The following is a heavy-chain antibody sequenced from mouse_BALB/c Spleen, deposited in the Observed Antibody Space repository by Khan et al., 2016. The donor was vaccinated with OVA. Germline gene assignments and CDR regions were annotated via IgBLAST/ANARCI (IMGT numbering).Heavy chain of an antibody. Sequence: QVQLQQSGAVLVRPGSSVKISCKASGYAFSTYWMNWVKQRPGQGLEWIGQIYPGDGNTYYNGKFKGKVTLTADKSSSTAYMQLSSLTSEDSAVCFCAGEGYYDNRRAWFAYWGQGTLVTVSA. J-gene: IGHJ3*01. CDR3: AGEGYYDNRRAWFAY. CDR2: IYPGDGNT. D-gene: IGHD1-1*01. CDR1: GYAFSTYW. V-gene: IGHV1-80*01.